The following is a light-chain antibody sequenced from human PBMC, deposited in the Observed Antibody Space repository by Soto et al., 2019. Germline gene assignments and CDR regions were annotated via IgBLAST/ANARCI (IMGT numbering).Light chain of an antibody. V-gene: IGKV1-5*01. Sequence: DIQMTQSPSTLSASIGDRVSITCRASQSISKWLAWHQQKPGKAPKLLIYDASTLQSGVPPRFSGSGSGTEFTLTIRSLQPDDIATYYCQQSYRTPHTFGQGTKLETK. CDR3: QQSYRTPHT. CDR2: DAS. CDR1: QSISKW. J-gene: IGKJ2*01.